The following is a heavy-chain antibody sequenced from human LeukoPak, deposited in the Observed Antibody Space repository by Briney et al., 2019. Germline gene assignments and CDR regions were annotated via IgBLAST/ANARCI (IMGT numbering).Heavy chain of an antibody. CDR1: GYTLTELS. V-gene: IGHV1-24*01. J-gene: IGHJ6*03. Sequence: GASVKVSCEVSGYTLTELSMHWVRQAPGKGLEWMGGFDPEDGETIYAQKFQGRVTMTEDTSTDTAYMELSSLRSEDTAVYYCATDPMQKIANRNYYYYMDVWGKGTTVTVSS. CDR2: FDPEDGET. D-gene: IGHD2-21*01. CDR3: ATDPMQKIANRNYYYYMDV.